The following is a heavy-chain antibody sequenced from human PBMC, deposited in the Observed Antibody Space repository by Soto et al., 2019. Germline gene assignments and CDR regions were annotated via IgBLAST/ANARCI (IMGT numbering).Heavy chain of an antibody. D-gene: IGHD6-13*01. V-gene: IGHV3-64D*06. CDR2: LSSNGIGT. CDR3: VKDMGHAAVGIRSPYGLHV. CDR1: GFTVSSFG. J-gene: IGHJ6*02. Sequence: LRLSCSGSGFTVSSFGMHWVRQAPGKGLEHVSTLSSNGIGTYYADSVKGRFTFSRDTSKNTLYLQMSSLRTEDTAVYYCVKDMGHAAVGIRSPYGLHVWGPGTTVTVS.